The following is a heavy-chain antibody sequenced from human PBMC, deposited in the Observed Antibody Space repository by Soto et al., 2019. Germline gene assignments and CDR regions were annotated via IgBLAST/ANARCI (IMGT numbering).Heavy chain of an antibody. D-gene: IGHD5-18*01. J-gene: IGHJ4*02. V-gene: IGHV4-34*01. CDR2: INHSGST. Sequence: PSETLSLTCAVYGGSFSGYYWSWIRQPPGKGLEWIGEINHSGSTNYNPSLKSRVTISVDTSKNQFSLKLSSVTAADTAVYYCAREVIRGYSYGYFDYWGQGTLVTVSS. CDR1: GGSFSGYY. CDR3: AREVIRGYSYGYFDY.